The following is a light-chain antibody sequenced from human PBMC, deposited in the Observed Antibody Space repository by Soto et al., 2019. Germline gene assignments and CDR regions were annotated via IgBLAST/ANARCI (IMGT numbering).Light chain of an antibody. Sequence: DIQMTQSPSSLSASVGDRVTITCQASQDIRDCLNWYQQKPGKAPKLLVYDASNVETGVPSRFSGSGSGTYFIFTINSLQPEDIATYYCQQCDDFPYTFGQGTKLEIK. CDR3: QQCDDFPYT. CDR1: QDIRDC. CDR2: DAS. J-gene: IGKJ2*01. V-gene: IGKV1-33*01.